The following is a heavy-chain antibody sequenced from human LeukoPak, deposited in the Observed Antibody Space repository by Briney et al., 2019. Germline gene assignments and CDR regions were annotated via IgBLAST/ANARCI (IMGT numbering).Heavy chain of an antibody. Sequence: GGSLALSCAVPGVMFHDSAIHWDRQAPGEGMDWVSLISGDGSSTFYADSVKGRFTISRDNSKNSLYLQMNSLRSDDTALYYCARESESSGWYDYWGQGTLVTVSS. CDR1: GVMFHDSA. CDR3: ARESESSGWYDY. CDR2: ISGDGSST. J-gene: IGHJ4*02. V-gene: IGHV3-43*02. D-gene: IGHD6-19*01.